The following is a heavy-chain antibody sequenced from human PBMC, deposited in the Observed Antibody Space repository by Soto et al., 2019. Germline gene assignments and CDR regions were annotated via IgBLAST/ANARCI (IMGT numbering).Heavy chain of an antibody. J-gene: IGHJ6*02. Sequence: PGGSLRLSCAASGFTFSTYWMNGVRQAPGKGLEWVANIKQDGSEKYYVDSVKGRFAISRDNAKDSLFLQMNNLRAEDTAVYYCVRDWSTFWGMDVWGQGTTVTVSS. V-gene: IGHV3-7*01. CDR2: IKQDGSEK. CDR3: VRDWSTFWGMDV. CDR1: GFTFSTYW.